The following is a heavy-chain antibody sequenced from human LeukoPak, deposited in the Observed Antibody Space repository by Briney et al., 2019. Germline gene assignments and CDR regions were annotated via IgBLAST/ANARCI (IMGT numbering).Heavy chain of an antibody. J-gene: IGHJ5*02. CDR1: GDSISTSSYY. CDR2: VFFSGNT. D-gene: IGHD1-26*01. CDR3: ARVGGSYSWFDP. Sequence: PSETLSLTCTVSGDSISTSSYYWGWIRQPPGKGLEWIGSVFFSGNTYYEPSLKSRVTISVATSTNQFSLNVRSVSAADTAVYYCARVGGSYSWFDPWGQGTQVTVSS. V-gene: IGHV4-39*07.